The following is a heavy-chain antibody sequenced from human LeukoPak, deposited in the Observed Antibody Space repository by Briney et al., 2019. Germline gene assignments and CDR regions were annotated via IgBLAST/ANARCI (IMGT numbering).Heavy chain of an antibody. V-gene: IGHV1-2*02. Sequence: ASVKVSCKASGYTFTGYYIHWVRQAPGQGLEWMGLIKPDSGDTNYAQNFRGRVTMTRDTSITTAYMELNRLTSDDTAVYYCVRDRPHNWFDPWGQGTLVTVSS. CDR1: GYTFTGYY. CDR2: IKPDSGDT. CDR3: VRDRPHNWFDP. J-gene: IGHJ5*02.